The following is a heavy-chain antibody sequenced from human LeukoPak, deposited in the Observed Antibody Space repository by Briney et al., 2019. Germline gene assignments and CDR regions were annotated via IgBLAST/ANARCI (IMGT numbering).Heavy chain of an antibody. CDR1: GFTVSSNY. Sequence: GGSLRLSCAASGFTVSSNYMSWVRQAPGKGLDWVSIIYSGGSTYYAGSVKGRFTISRDNSKNTLYLQMNSLRAEDTAVYYCARDYVWGSYRYTTYWGQGTLVTVSS. J-gene: IGHJ4*02. CDR2: IYSGGST. V-gene: IGHV3-53*01. CDR3: ARDYVWGSYRYTTY. D-gene: IGHD3-16*02.